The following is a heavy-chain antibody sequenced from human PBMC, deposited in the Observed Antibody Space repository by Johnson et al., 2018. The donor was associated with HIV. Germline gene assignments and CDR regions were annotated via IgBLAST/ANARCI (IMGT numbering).Heavy chain of an antibody. D-gene: IGHD2-15*01. CDR3: AKGGYCSGGSCYPDAFDI. V-gene: IGHV3-33*06. J-gene: IGHJ3*02. Sequence: QMHLVESGGGVVQPGRSLRLSCAASGFTFSSYGMHWVRQAPGKGLEWVAVIWYDGSTKYYADSVKGRFTISRDNSKNTLYLQMNSLRAEDTAVYYCAKGGYCSGGSCYPDAFDIWGLGTMVTVSS. CDR1: GFTFSSYG. CDR2: IWYDGSTK.